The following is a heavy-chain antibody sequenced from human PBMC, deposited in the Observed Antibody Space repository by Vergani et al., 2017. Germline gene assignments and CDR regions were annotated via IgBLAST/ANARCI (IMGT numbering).Heavy chain of an antibody. J-gene: IGHJ4*02. D-gene: IGHD3-3*01. CDR3: ARGSGNYDLWSGYYYVDY. CDR1: GCSISSGGYY. CDR2: IYYSGST. V-gene: IGHV4-31*03. Sequence: QVQLQESGPGLVKPSQTLSLTCTVSGCSISSGGYYWSWIRQHPGKGLEWIGYIYYSGSTYYNPSLKSRVTISVDTSKNQFSLKLSSVTAADTAVYYCARGSGNYDLWSGYYYVDYWGQGTLVTVSS.